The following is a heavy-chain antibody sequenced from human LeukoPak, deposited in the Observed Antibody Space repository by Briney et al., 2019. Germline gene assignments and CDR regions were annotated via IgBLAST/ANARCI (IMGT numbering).Heavy chain of an antibody. Sequence: SETLSLTCTVSGGSISSYSYYWGWLRQPPGKGLEWIGNIYYTGSTYYSPSLKSRVTISVDTSKNQFSLTLSSVSAADTAVYYCARDVEVFGNYYYYDMDVWGTGTTVTVSS. D-gene: IGHD3-3*01. CDR1: GGSISSYSYY. V-gene: IGHV4-39*07. CDR2: IYYTGST. CDR3: ARDVEVFGNYYYYDMDV. J-gene: IGHJ6*03.